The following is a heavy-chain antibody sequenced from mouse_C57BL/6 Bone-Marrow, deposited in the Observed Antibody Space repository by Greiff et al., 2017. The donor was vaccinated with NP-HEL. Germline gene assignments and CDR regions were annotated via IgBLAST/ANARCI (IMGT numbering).Heavy chain of an antibody. V-gene: IGHV5-6*01. Sequence: EVQGVESGGDLVKPGGSLKLSCAASGFTFSSYGMSWVRQTPDKRLEWVATISSGGSYTYSPDSVKGRFPISRDNAKNTLYLQMSSLKSEDTAMYYCARHYYSNFDDWGQGTTLTVSS. CDR1: GFTFSSYG. J-gene: IGHJ2*01. D-gene: IGHD2-12*01. CDR2: ISSGGSYT. CDR3: ARHYYSNFDD.